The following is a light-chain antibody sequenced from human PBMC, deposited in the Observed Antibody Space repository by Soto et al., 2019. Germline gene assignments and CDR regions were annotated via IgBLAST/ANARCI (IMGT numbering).Light chain of an antibody. Sequence: SVLTQPASVSGSPGQSITISCTGTSSDVGGYDYVSWYQLHPGKAHKLLIFEVSNRTSGASYRFSGSKSGNTASLTISGLQAEDEADYFCSSYSISTAYLFGTGTKVTVL. J-gene: IGLJ1*01. V-gene: IGLV2-14*01. CDR3: SSYSISTAYL. CDR1: SSDVGGYDY. CDR2: EVS.